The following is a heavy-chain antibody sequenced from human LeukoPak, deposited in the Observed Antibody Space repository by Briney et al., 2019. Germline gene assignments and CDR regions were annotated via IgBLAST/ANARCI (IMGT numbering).Heavy chain of an antibody. CDR2: ISSSSSTI. Sequence: GGSLRLSCAASAFTFSSYSMNWVRQAPGKGLEWVSYISSSSSTIYYADSVKDRFTISRDNAKNSLYLQMNSLRAEDTAVYYCARDRSPRVVVAATGFDPWGQGTLVTVSS. J-gene: IGHJ5*02. V-gene: IGHV3-48*01. D-gene: IGHD2-15*01. CDR1: AFTFSSYS. CDR3: ARDRSPRVVVAATGFDP.